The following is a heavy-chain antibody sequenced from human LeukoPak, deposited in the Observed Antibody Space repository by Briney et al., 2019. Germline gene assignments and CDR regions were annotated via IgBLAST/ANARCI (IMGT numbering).Heavy chain of an antibody. Sequence: GGSLRLSCAASGFTVSGHYMSWVRQAPGKGLEWVAVISYDGSNKYYADSVKGRFTISRDNSKNTLYLQMNSLRAEDTAVYYCARDGYSYWGQGTLVTVSS. CDR3: ARDGYSY. J-gene: IGHJ4*02. CDR2: ISYDGSNK. V-gene: IGHV3-30-3*01. CDR1: GFTVSGHY. D-gene: IGHD2-21*01.